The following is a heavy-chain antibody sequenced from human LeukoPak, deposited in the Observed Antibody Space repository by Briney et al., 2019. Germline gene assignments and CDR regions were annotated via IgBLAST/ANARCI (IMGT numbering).Heavy chain of an antibody. Sequence: GGSLRLSCAASGFTFSSYGMHWVRQAPGKRLEWVAVIWYDGSNKYYADSVKGRFTISRDNSKNTLYLQMNSLRAEDTAVYYCARIQYSSSWYYFDYWGQGTLVTVSS. V-gene: IGHV3-33*01. CDR2: IWYDGSNK. CDR3: ARIQYSSSWYYFDY. J-gene: IGHJ4*02. D-gene: IGHD6-13*01. CDR1: GFTFSSYG.